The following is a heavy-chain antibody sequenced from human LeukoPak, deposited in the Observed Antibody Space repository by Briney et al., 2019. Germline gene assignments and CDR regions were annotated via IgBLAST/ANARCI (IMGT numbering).Heavy chain of an antibody. CDR3: AKGPTIGVAGTDY. CDR2: IGGGGGDT. V-gene: IGHV3-23*01. D-gene: IGHD6-19*01. J-gene: IGHJ4*02. CDR1: GFTFSNYA. Sequence: GGSLRLSCAASGFTFSNYALSWVRQAPGKGLEWVSVIGGGGGDTFYADSVKGRFTISRDNSKNTLYLQMNSLRAGDTAIYYCAKGPTIGVAGTDYWGQGTLVTVSS.